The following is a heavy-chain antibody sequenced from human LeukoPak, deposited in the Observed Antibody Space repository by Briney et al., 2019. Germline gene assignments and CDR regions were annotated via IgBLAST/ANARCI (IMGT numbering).Heavy chain of an antibody. CDR3: VRDSGYCTTTSCYDAGGWFDP. D-gene: IGHD2-2*03. CDR1: GFTFNTYA. V-gene: IGHV3-23*01. CDR2: ASGTVGNT. J-gene: IGHJ5*02. Sequence: GGSLRLSCAASGFTFNTYAMTWVRQAPGKGLEWVSSASGTVGNTYYADSVRGRFTISRDNSMNTVYLQLNSLRVEDTAVYYCVRDSGYCTTTSCYDAGGWFDPWGQGTLVTVSS.